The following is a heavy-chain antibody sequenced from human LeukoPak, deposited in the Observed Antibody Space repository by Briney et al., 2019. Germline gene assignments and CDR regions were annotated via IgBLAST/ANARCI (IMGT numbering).Heavy chain of an antibody. D-gene: IGHD3-9*01. J-gene: IGHJ4*02. V-gene: IGHV3-73*01. CDR1: GFTFSSSA. CDR2: IRSKANNYAT. CDR3: SRLGHDTLTGPIDD. Sequence: PGGSLRLSCAASGFTFSSSAMRWVRQASGRGLEWVGRIRSKANNYATTYGASVKGRFTISRDDSKNTAYLQMNSLKAEDTAVYYCSRLGHDTLTGPIDDWGQGTLVTVSS.